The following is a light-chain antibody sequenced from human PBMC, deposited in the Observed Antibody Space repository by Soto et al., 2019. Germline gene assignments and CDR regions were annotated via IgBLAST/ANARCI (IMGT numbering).Light chain of an antibody. V-gene: IGKV3-11*01. CDR1: QSVSSY. Sequence: EIVLTQSPATLSLSPGERATLSCRASQSVSSYLAWYQQKPGRAPRLLIYDATNRATGIPARFSGSGSGTAFTLTISSLEPEDFAVYFCQHRRNWPLTFGGGTKVEIK. CDR3: QHRRNWPLT. CDR2: DAT. J-gene: IGKJ4*01.